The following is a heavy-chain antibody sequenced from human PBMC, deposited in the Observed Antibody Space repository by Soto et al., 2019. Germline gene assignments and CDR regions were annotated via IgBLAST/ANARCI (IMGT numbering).Heavy chain of an antibody. Sequence: QVQLQESGPGLVKPSETLSLTCTVPGGSISSYYWNWIRQPPGKGLEYIGYVYYTGTTNYNPYLKSRVTISVDTSKGQGSLSLTAVTAADTAVYHCARARFTWNDGHFYGMDVWGPGTTVTVSS. J-gene: IGHJ6*02. D-gene: IGHD1-1*01. CDR1: GGSISSYY. V-gene: IGHV4-59*01. CDR2: VYYTGTT. CDR3: ARARFTWNDGHFYGMDV.